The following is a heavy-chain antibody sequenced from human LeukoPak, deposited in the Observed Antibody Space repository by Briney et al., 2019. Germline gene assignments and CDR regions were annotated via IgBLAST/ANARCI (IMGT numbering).Heavy chain of an antibody. CDR1: GGSISSGGYY. D-gene: IGHD5-18*01. CDR3: ARGVYSYGHFDY. J-gene: IGHJ4*02. V-gene: IGHV4-31*03. Sequence: SETLSLTCTVSGGSISSGGYYWSWIRQHPGKGLEWIGYIYYSGSTHYNPSLKSRVTISVDTSKNQFSLKLSSVTAADTAVYYCARGVYSYGHFDYWGQGTLVTVSS. CDR2: IYYSGST.